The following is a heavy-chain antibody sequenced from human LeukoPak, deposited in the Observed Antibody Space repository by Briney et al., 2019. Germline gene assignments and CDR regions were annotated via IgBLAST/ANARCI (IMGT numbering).Heavy chain of an antibody. J-gene: IGHJ6*02. D-gene: IGHD5-18*01. V-gene: IGHV3-49*04. CDR2: IRSKAYGGTT. Sequence: GGSLGLSCTASGFIFGDHAMSWVRQAPGKGLEWVGFIRSKAYGGTTEYAASVKGRFTISRDDSEGTAYLQMNSLRIDDTAVYYCARGPIHLWLHNGMDVWGQGTTVIVFS. CDR1: GFIFGDHA. CDR3: ARGPIHLWLHNGMDV.